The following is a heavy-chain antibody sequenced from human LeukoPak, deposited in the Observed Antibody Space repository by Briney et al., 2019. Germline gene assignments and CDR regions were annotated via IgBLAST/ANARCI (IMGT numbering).Heavy chain of an antibody. J-gene: IGHJ6*02. Sequence: SETLSLTCTVSGGSISSSSYYWGWIRQPPGKGLEWIGSIYYSGSTYYNPSLKSRVTISVDTSKNQFSLKLSSVTAADTAVYYCARSLVVPAATRGYYYYYGMDVWGQGTTVTVSS. CDR2: IYYSGST. V-gene: IGHV4-39*01. CDR1: GGSISSSSYY. D-gene: IGHD2-2*01. CDR3: ARSLVVPAATRGYYYYYGMDV.